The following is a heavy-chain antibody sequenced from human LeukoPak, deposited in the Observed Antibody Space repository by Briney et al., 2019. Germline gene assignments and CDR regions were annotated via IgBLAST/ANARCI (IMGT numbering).Heavy chain of an antibody. Sequence: PSETLSLTCTVSGGSISSYYWSWIRQPPGKGLEWIGYIYYSGSTNYNPSLKSRVTISVDTSKNQFSLKLSSVTAADTAVYYCARQSWLVDYWGQGTLVTVSS. V-gene: IGHV4-59*08. CDR2: IYYSGST. D-gene: IGHD6-13*01. CDR3: ARQSWLVDY. J-gene: IGHJ4*02. CDR1: GGSISSYY.